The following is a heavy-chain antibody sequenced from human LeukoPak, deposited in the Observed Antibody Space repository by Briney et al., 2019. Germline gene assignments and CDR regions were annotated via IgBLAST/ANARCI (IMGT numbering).Heavy chain of an antibody. V-gene: IGHV3-23*01. Sequence: PGGSLRLSCAASGFTFSSYATSWVRQAPGKGLGWVSAISGSGGSTYYADSVKGRFTISRDNSKNTLYLQMNSLRAEDTAVYYCARPGVSYYDSSGYYDYWGQGTLVTVSS. CDR1: GFTFSSYA. CDR3: ARPGVSYYDSSGYYDY. D-gene: IGHD3-22*01. CDR2: ISGSGGST. J-gene: IGHJ4*02.